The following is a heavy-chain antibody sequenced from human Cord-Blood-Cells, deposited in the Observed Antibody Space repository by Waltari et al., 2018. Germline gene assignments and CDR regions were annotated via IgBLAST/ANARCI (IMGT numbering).Heavy chain of an antibody. V-gene: IGHV3-11*01. D-gene: IGHD7-27*01. J-gene: IGHJ4*02. CDR3: ARLTGDDY. Sequence: QVQLVESGGGLVKSWGVLRVSCEASGLTFGAYYMRWFRQAPGKGLEWVSYISSSGSTIYYAYTVKRRFTISRDNAKNSLYLQMNSLRAEDTAVYYCARLTGDDYWGQGTLVTVSS. CDR2: ISSSGSTI. CDR1: GLTFGAYY.